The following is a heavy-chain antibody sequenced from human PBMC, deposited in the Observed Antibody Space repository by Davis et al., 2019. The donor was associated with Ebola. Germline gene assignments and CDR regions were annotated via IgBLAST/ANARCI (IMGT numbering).Heavy chain of an antibody. CDR3: ARSYTSGWEFDY. CDR1: GYRFTIYW. Sequence: GGSLRLSCECSGYRFTIYWIGWVRQMPGKGLEWMGIVYPGGSDTRYSPSFQGQVTISADKSISTAYLQWSSLKASDTAMYYCARSYTSGWEFDYWGQGTLVTVSS. V-gene: IGHV5-51*01. D-gene: IGHD6-19*01. J-gene: IGHJ4*02. CDR2: VYPGGSDT.